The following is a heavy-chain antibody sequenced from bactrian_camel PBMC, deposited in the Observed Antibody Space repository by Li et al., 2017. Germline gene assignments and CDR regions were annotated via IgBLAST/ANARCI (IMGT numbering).Heavy chain of an antibody. Sequence: HVQLVESGGDSVQAGGSLILSCAVSGYTDSRHCIGWFRQAPGQEREGVACIIPTIGSTTYADSVKGRFTISQDNAKKTVFLHMTGLKIEDTGMYYCAAKRRSDTWYQTPPLLPSEYDYWGQGTQVTVS. D-gene: IGHD6*01. CDR2: IIPTIGST. CDR1: GYTDSRHC. J-gene: IGHJ4*01. V-gene: IGHV3S1*01. CDR3: AAKRRSDTWYQTPPLLPSEYDY.